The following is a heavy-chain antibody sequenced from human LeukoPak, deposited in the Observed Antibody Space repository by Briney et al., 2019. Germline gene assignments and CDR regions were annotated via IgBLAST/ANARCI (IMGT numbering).Heavy chain of an antibody. J-gene: IGHJ3*02. V-gene: IGHV3-9*03. CDR2: ISWNSGSI. CDR1: GFTFEDYA. Sequence: GRSLRLSCAASGFTFEDYARHWVRQAPGKGLEWVSGISWNSGSIGYADSVKGRFTISRDNAKNSLYLQMNSLRAEDMALYYCAKGRLRLGTDAFDTWGQGTMVTVSS. CDR3: AKGRLRLGTDAFDT. D-gene: IGHD4-17*01.